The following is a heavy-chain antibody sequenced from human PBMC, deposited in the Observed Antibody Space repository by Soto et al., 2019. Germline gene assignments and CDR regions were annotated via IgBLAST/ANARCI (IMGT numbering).Heavy chain of an antibody. CDR2: IRSKANSYAT. Sequence: PGVSLRRSCAASGFTFSGSVMHWVRQASGKGLEWVGRIRSKANSYATAYAVSVKGRFTISRDDSRNTAYLQMNSLKTEDTAVYYCARGVYDFWSGHPKGLDYWGQGTVVTVSS. D-gene: IGHD3-3*01. J-gene: IGHJ4*02. CDR3: ARGVYDFWSGHPKGLDY. CDR1: GFTFSGSV. V-gene: IGHV3-73*01.